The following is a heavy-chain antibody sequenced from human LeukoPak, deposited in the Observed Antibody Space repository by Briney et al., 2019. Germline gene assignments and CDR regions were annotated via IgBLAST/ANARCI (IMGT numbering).Heavy chain of an antibody. CDR2: ITGSGETT. D-gene: IGHD6-13*01. CDR3: AKGRTGYIPDY. Sequence: GGSLRLSCAASGFTFSSYTMTWVRQAPGKGLGWVSVITGSGETTHYADSVKGRFTISRDNSKNTLYLQMNSLRAEDTAVYYCAKGRTGYIPDYWSQGTLVTVSS. J-gene: IGHJ4*02. V-gene: IGHV3-23*01. CDR1: GFTFSSYT.